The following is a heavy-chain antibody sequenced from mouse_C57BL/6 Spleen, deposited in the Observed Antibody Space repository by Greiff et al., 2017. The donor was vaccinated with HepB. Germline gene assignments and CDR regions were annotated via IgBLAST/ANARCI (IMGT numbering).Heavy chain of an antibody. Sequence: EVQLVESGAGLVKPGGSLKLSCAASGFTFSSYAMSWVRQTPEERLEWVAYISRGGDYFYYADTVKGRITISRDNARNTLYLQMSSMKAEATAMYCGTRGRVYDGSSYFDYWGQGTTVTVSS. CDR2: ISRGGDYF. J-gene: IGHJ2*01. CDR3: TRGRVYDGSSYFDY. CDR1: GFTFSSYA. D-gene: IGHD1-1*01. V-gene: IGHV5-9-1*02.